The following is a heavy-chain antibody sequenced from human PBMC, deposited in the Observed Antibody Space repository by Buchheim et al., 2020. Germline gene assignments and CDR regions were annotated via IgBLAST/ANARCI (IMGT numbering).Heavy chain of an antibody. V-gene: IGHV1-2*04. Sequence: QVQLVQSGAEVKKPGAAVKVSCKASGYTFTGYYMHWVRQAPGQGLEWMGWINPNSGGTNYAQKFQGWVTMTRDTSISTAYMELSRLRSDDTAVYYCARDLGSGSYFRKRHYGMDVWGQGTT. CDR3: ARDLGSGSYFRKRHYGMDV. D-gene: IGHD3-10*02. J-gene: IGHJ6*02. CDR1: GYTFTGYY. CDR2: INPNSGGT.